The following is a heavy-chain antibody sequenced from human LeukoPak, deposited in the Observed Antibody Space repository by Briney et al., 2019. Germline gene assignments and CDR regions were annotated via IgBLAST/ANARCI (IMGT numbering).Heavy chain of an antibody. J-gene: IGHJ4*02. D-gene: IGHD5-18*01. CDR1: GFTFSSYS. Sequence: PGGSLRLSCAASGFTFSSYSMNWVRQAPGKGLEWVSSISSSSSYIYYADSVKGRFTISRDNAKNSLYLQMNSLRAEDTAVYYCASFFRRGYSYGYNYWGQGTLVTVSS. CDR3: ASFFRRGYSYGYNY. V-gene: IGHV3-21*04. CDR2: ISSSSSYI.